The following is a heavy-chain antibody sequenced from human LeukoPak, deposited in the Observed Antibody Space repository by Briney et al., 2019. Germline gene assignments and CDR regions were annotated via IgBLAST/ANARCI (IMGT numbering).Heavy chain of an antibody. Sequence: SETLSLTCTVSGGSISSYYWSWIRQPPGKGLEWIGEINHSGSTNYNPSLKSRVTISVDTSKNQFSLKLSSVTAADTVVYYCARVPYCSSTSCPWGQGTLVTVSS. CDR2: INHSGST. V-gene: IGHV4-59*01. CDR1: GGSISSYY. J-gene: IGHJ5*02. D-gene: IGHD2-2*01. CDR3: ARVPYCSSTSCP.